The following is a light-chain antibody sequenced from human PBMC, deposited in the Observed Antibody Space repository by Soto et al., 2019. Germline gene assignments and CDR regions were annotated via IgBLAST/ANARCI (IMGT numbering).Light chain of an antibody. CDR2: SAS. V-gene: IGKV1-8*01. CDR1: QSIGTY. CDR3: QQYDAYPPT. Sequence: AIRMTQSPPSFSASTGDRVTITCRASQSIGTYLAWYQQRPGKAPNLLIYSASILQSGVPSRFSGSGSGTDFTLTITSLQSEDFATYYCQQYDAYPPTFGQGTNVGIK. J-gene: IGKJ1*01.